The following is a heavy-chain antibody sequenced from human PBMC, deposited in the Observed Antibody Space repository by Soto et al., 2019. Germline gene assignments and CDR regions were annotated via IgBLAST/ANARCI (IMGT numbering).Heavy chain of an antibody. D-gene: IGHD2-21*02. CDR2: INPNGGVT. J-gene: IGHJ6*03. CDR3: ARERGVGTATLAYSFFYVGV. CDR1: GDTFNDYY. Sequence: QVQLVQSGAEVKKPGASVTVSCRSSGDTFNDYYIHWVRQAPGQGLEWMGWINPNGGVTKYAQKFQGWVSMTRDTPIRTVYMQLSRRLSDDTAVHYLARERGVGTATLAYSFFYVGVGGTGTTVSVSS. V-gene: IGHV1-2*04.